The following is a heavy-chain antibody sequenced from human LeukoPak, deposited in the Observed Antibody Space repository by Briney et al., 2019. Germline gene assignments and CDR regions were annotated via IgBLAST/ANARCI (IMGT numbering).Heavy chain of an antibody. J-gene: IGHJ4*02. Sequence: GGSLRLSCAASGFTLSSYGMSWVRQAPGKGLDWVSAISGSGATTYYADSVKGRFTISRDNSKNTLYLQMNTLRAEDTAVYYCAKAGYTSSWPFDYWGQGTLVTVSS. CDR1: GFTLSSYG. CDR2: ISGSGATT. V-gene: IGHV3-23*01. CDR3: AKAGYTSSWPFDY. D-gene: IGHD6-13*01.